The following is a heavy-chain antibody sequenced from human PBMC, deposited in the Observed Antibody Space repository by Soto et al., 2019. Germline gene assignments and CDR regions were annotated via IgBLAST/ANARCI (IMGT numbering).Heavy chain of an antibody. J-gene: IGHJ4*02. Sequence: GSLRLSCAASGFTFISYAIRFFRHSPGKGLEWVAVISYDGSNKYYADSVKGRFTISRDNSKNTLYLQMNSLRAEDTAVYYCASSIVGATFEYFDYWGQGTLVTVSS. CDR3: ASSIVGATFEYFDY. CDR1: GFTFISYA. V-gene: IGHV3-30-3*01. CDR2: ISYDGSNK. D-gene: IGHD1-26*01.